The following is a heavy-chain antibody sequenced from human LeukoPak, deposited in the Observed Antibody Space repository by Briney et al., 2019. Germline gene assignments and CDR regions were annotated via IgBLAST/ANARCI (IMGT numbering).Heavy chain of an antibody. CDR3: VGRGSYYDDAFDI. CDR1: GGSISSSSYY. J-gene: IGHJ3*02. Sequence: SETLSLTCTVSGGSISSSSYYWGWIRQPPGKGLEWIGSIYYSGSTYYNPSLKSRVTIPVDTSKNQFSLKLSSVTAADTAVYYCVGRGSYYDDAFDIWGQGTMVTVSS. CDR2: IYYSGST. V-gene: IGHV4-39*07. D-gene: IGHD1-26*01.